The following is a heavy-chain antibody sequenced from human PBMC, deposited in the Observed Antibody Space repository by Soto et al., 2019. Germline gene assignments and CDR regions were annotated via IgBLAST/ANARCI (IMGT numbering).Heavy chain of an antibody. Sequence: EVQLVESGGGLVQPGGSLRLYFAASGFTFSSYWMHWVRQAPGKGLVWVSRINSDGSSTSYADSVKGRFTISRDNAKNTLYLQMNSLRAEDTAVYYCVRTSLVVAAATREDYWGQGTLVTVSS. CDR3: VRTSLVVAAATREDY. CDR1: GFTFSSYW. CDR2: INSDGSST. J-gene: IGHJ4*02. D-gene: IGHD2-15*01. V-gene: IGHV3-74*01.